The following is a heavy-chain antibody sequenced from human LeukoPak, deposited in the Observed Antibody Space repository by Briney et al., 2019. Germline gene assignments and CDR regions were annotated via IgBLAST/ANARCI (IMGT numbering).Heavy chain of an antibody. Sequence: KSSETLSLTCTVSGGSISSYYWSWIRRPPGKGLEWIGYIYYSGSTNYNPSLKSRVTISVDTSKNQFSLKLSSVTAADTAVYYCARFSGSGPPRYFDLWGRGTLVTVSS. CDR1: GGSISSYY. D-gene: IGHD2-15*01. CDR2: IYYSGST. CDR3: ARFSGSGPPRYFDL. V-gene: IGHV4-59*01. J-gene: IGHJ2*01.